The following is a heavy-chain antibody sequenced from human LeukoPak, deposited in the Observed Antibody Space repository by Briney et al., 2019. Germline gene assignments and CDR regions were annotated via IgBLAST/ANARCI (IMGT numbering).Heavy chain of an antibody. CDR3: ERDKVIRDGYNANWFDP. Sequence: ASVKLSCTASGYTFTSYAISWVRQAPGQGLEWIACLSAYNDNTNYAHTVKGRVTMTTDTSTSIAYMQMSSLRSDDTAVYYCERDKVIRDGYNANWFDPWGEETLVTFSS. J-gene: IGHJ5*02. CDR2: LSAYNDNT. D-gene: IGHD5-24*01. V-gene: IGHV1-18*01. CDR1: GYTFTSYA.